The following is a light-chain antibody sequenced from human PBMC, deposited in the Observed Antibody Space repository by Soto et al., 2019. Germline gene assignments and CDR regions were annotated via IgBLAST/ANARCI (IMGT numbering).Light chain of an antibody. CDR2: KAS. Sequence: DIQMTQSPSTLSASVGDRVTITCRASQSISSWLAWYQQKPGKAPKLLIYKASGLESGVPSRFSGIASGTEFTLTISGLQPDDFATDVCQQYHTFYTFGQGTKVDIK. V-gene: IGKV1-5*03. CDR1: QSISSW. CDR3: QQYHTFYT. J-gene: IGKJ2*01.